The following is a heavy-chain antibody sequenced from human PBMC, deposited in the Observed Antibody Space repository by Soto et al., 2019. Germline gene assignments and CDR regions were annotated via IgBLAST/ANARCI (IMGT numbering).Heavy chain of an antibody. CDR2: ISRSGGNT. CDR3: AKSESGSGAFNM. CDR1: AFTFSSYA. J-gene: IGHJ3*02. D-gene: IGHD3-10*01. V-gene: IGHV3-23*01. Sequence: EVQLLESGGDLVQPGGSLRLSCAVSAFTFSSYAMNWVRQAPGKGLEWVSTISRSGGNTDYADSVTGRCTISRDNSKNTLYLQMNSLRAEDTAIYYCAKSESGSGAFNMWGQGTMVTVSS.